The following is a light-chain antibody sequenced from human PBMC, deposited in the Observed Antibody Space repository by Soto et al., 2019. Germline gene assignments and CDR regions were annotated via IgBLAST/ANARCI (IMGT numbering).Light chain of an antibody. J-gene: IGKJ1*01. CDR2: DAS. CDR1: QSISSW. V-gene: IGKV1-5*01. CDR3: KSYMRYWT. Sequence: DIQMTQSPSNLSSSVGERVTITCRASQSISSWLAWYQQKPGKAPKLLIYDASSLESGVPSRFSGSGSGTEFTLTISSLQPDGIARYSCKSYMRYWTLGLGTKVDIK.